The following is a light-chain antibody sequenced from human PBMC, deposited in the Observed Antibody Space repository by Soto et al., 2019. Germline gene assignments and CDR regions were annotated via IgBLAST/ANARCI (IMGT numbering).Light chain of an antibody. Sequence: EIVLTQSPATLSLSPGERATLSCRASQSINRHLAWYQQKPGQAPRLLILDASDRATGIPARFSGSGSGTEFTLTISSLQSEDFATYYCQQYNNWPPWTFGQGTKVDIK. J-gene: IGKJ1*01. CDR1: QSINRH. CDR3: QQYNNWPPWT. CDR2: DAS. V-gene: IGKV3D-15*01.